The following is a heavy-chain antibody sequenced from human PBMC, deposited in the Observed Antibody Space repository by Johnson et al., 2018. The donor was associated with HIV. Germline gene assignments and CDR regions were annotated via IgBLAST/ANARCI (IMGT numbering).Heavy chain of an antibody. V-gene: IGHV3-30*04. CDR1: GFTFSSYA. Sequence: QVQLVESGGGVVQPGRSLRLSCAASGFTFSSYAMHWVRQAPGKGLQWLSIILKGRFPISSDNSKNTLYLQMHSLRPEDKAVYYCAREAWGFGERVDAFDIWGQGTMVTVSS. J-gene: IGHJ3*02. D-gene: IGHD3-10*01. CDR3: AREAWGFGERVDAFDI. CDR2: I.